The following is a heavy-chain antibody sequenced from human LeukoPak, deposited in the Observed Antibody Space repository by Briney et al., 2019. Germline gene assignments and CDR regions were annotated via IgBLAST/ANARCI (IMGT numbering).Heavy chain of an antibody. CDR3: ARGRLKRVPFTKVAGALDY. J-gene: IGHJ4*02. CDR1: GYTFRNYG. Sequence: ASVKVSCKASGYTFRNYGITWVRQAPGQGLEWMGWIGTYNGNTDYAQKFQGRVIMTADTSTTTAHMELRSLRSDDTAVYYCARGRLKRVPFTKVAGALDYWGQGTRVTVSS. D-gene: IGHD6-19*01. V-gene: IGHV1-18*01. CDR2: IGTYNGNT.